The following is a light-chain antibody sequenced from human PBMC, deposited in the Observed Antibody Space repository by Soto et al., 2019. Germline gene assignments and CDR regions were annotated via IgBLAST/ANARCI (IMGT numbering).Light chain of an antibody. J-gene: IGLJ1*01. CDR1: SSDVGGYNY. CDR2: VVS. Sequence: QSALTQPASVSGSPGQSITISCTGTSSDVGGYNYVSWYQQHPGKAPKLMIYVVSNQPSGVSNRFSGSKSGNTASLTISGLQAEDEADYYCSSYTSSSTLVFGTGTKLTVI. CDR3: SSYTSSSTLV. V-gene: IGLV2-14*01.